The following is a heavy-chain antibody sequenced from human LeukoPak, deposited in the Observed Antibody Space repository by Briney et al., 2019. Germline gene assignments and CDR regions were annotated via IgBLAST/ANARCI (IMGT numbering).Heavy chain of an antibody. D-gene: IGHD4-23*01. CDR2: INQDGNER. J-gene: IGHJ4*02. Sequence: GGSLRLSCAASGFTFTNYWMTWVRQTPGKGLEWVASINQDGNERHSLDSVKGRFTISRDNAKNSLYLQMNSLRVDDTAFYYCASRNYGGHPIPLDYWGQGILVTVSS. V-gene: IGHV3-7*01. CDR1: GFTFTNYW. CDR3: ASRNYGGHPIPLDY.